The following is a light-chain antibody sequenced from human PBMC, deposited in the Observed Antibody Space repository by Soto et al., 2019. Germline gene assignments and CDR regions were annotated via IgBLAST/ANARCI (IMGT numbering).Light chain of an antibody. CDR3: AAWDDSLSGYV. CDR1: SSDVGGYNY. J-gene: IGLJ1*01. CDR2: DVS. V-gene: IGLV2-11*01. Sequence: QSALTQPRSVSGSPGQSVTISCTGSSSDVGGYNYVSWYQQHPGKAPKLMIYDVSKRPSGVPRRFSGSKSGNTASLTISGLQAEDEADYYCAAWDDSLSGYVFGTGTKLTVL.